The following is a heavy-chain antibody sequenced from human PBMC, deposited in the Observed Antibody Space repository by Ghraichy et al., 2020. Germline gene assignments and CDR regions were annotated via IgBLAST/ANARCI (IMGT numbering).Heavy chain of an antibody. J-gene: IGHJ4*02. CDR3: AKDQSDRSHSSSWYSSFALDY. CDR1: GFTFSSYG. Sequence: GGSLRLSCAASGFTFSSYGMYWVRQAPGKGLEWVAVISYDGSNKYYADSVKGRFTISRDNSKNTLYLQMNSLRAEDTAVYYCAKDQSDRSHSSSWYSSFALDYWGQGTLVTVSS. V-gene: IGHV3-30*18. D-gene: IGHD6-13*01. CDR2: ISYDGSNK.